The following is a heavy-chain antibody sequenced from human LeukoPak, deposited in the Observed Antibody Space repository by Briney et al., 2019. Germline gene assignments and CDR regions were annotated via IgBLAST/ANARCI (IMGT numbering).Heavy chain of an antibody. Sequence: PSETLSLTCTVSGGSISSGGYYWSWIRQHPGKGLEWIGYIYYSGSTYYNPSLESRVTISVDTSKNQFSLKLSSVTAADTAVYYCARGAIAYCGGDCYDYWGQGTLVTVSS. CDR2: IYYSGST. CDR3: ARGAIAYCGGDCYDY. CDR1: GGSISSGGYY. V-gene: IGHV4-31*03. D-gene: IGHD2-21*01. J-gene: IGHJ4*02.